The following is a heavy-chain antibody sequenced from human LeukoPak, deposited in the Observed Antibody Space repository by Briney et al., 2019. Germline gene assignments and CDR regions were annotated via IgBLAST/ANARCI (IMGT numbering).Heavy chain of an antibody. CDR1: GYTFPSYD. CDR3: ARGKLERRGIYGMDV. CDR2: MNPNSGNT. J-gene: IGHJ6*02. Sequence: ASVKVSCKASGYTFPSYDINWVRQATGQGLEWIGWMNPNSGNTGYAQKFQGRVTMTRNTSISTAYMELSSLRSEDTAVYYCARGKLERRGIYGMDVWGQGTTVTVSS. D-gene: IGHD1-1*01. V-gene: IGHV1-8*01.